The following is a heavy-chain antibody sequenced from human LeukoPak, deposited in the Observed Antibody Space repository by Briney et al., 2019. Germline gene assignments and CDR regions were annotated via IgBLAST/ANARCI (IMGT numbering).Heavy chain of an antibody. D-gene: IGHD3-10*01. CDR1: GFTFSSYS. V-gene: IGHV3-21*04. CDR3: AKDDAWLRFVE. J-gene: IGHJ4*02. Sequence: GGSLRLSCAACGFTFSSYSMNWVRQAPGKGLEWVSSISSSSSYIYYADSVKGRFTISRDNAKNSLYLQMNSLRAEDTAVYYCAKDDAWLRFVEWSQGTLVTVSS. CDR2: ISSSSSYI.